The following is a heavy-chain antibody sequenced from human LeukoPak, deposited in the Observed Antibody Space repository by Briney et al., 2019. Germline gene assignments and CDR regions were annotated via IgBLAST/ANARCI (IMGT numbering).Heavy chain of an antibody. CDR1: GFTFSSYA. V-gene: IGHV3-23*01. CDR3: AKGAWDTAMAPSIFDY. J-gene: IGHJ4*02. CDR2: ISGSGGST. Sequence: GGSLRLSCAASGFTFSSYAMSWVRQAPGKGLEWVSVISGSGGSTYYADSVKGRFTISRDNSKNTLYLQMNSLRAEDTAVYYCAKGAWDTAMAPSIFDYWGQGTLVTVSS. D-gene: IGHD5-18*01.